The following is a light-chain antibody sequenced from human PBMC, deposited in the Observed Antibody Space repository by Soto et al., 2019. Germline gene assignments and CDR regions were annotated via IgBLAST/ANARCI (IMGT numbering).Light chain of an antibody. J-gene: IGLJ2*01. CDR3: SSYTISSTDLVV. Sequence: QSALTQPASVSGSPGQSITISCTGTSSDVGGYNYVSWYQQHPGKAPKLMIYDVSDRPSGVSNRFSGSKSGNTASLTISGLQAEDEADYYCSSYTISSTDLVVFGGGTKLTVL. CDR1: SSDVGGYNY. V-gene: IGLV2-14*01. CDR2: DVS.